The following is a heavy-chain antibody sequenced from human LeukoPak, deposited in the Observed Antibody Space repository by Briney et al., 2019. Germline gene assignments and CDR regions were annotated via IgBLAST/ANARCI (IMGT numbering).Heavy chain of an antibody. Sequence: GGSLRLSCAASGFIFSSYWMSWVRQAPGKGLEWVANIKQDGSEKYYVDSVKGRFTISRDNAKNSLYLQMNSLRAEDTAVYYCAELGITMTGGVWGKGTTVTISS. J-gene: IGHJ6*04. CDR1: GFIFSSYW. V-gene: IGHV3-7*01. CDR3: AELGITMTGGV. D-gene: IGHD3-10*02. CDR2: IKQDGSEK.